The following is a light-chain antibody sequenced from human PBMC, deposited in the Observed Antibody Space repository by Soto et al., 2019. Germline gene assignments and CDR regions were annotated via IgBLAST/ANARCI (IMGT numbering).Light chain of an antibody. Sequence: DIQMTQSPSSLPASVGDTVTITCRARGDISYYVAGYRQKPGNVPELLINSASRLQPGAPSRFRGSVSGTDFTLTTSTLQPEDFATYYCQKNNGVPCTFGQGTKVEMK. CDR1: GDISYY. V-gene: IGKV1-27*01. CDR3: QKNNGVPCT. J-gene: IGKJ1*01. CDR2: SAS.